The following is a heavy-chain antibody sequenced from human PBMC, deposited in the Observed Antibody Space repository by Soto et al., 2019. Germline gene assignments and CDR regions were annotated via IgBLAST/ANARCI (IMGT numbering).Heavy chain of an antibody. CDR2: ISWNSGSI. D-gene: IGHD5-18*01. CDR3: AKDKGYSYGPQNYGMDV. CDR1: GFTFDDYA. J-gene: IGHJ6*02. Sequence: PGGSLRLSCAASGFTFDDYAMHWVRQAPGKGLEWVSGISWNSGSIGYADSVKGRFTISRDNAKNSLYLQINSLRAEDTALYYCAKDKGYSYGPQNYGMDVWGQGTTVTSP. V-gene: IGHV3-9*01.